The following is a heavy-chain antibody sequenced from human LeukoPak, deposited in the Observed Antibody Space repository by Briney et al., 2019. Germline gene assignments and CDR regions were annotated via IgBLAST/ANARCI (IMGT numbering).Heavy chain of an antibody. CDR3: ARNNGMDV. V-gene: IGHV3-7*03. J-gene: IGHJ6*02. CDR1: GFSFNSDW. Sequence: PGGSLRLSYAASGFSFNSDWMDWVRQAPGKGLEWVANVNRDGSETYFLDSVKGRFTISKDNAKNSLYLQMNSLRAEDTALYHCARNNGMDVWGQGTTVIVSS. CDR2: VNRDGSET.